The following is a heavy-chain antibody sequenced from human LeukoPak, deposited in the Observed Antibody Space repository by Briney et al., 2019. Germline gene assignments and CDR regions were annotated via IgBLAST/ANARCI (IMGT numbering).Heavy chain of an antibody. J-gene: IGHJ4*02. CDR3: ARVGGRSWFDY. CDR1: GYTFTSYY. Sequence: ASVKVSCKASGYTFTSYYIHWVRQAPGQCLEWMGIINPSGGSTTYAQKFQGRVTMTRDTSTSTVYMELRSLRSEDTAVYYCARVGGRSWFDYWGQGTLVTVSS. D-gene: IGHD2-15*01. CDR2: INPSGGST. V-gene: IGHV1-46*03.